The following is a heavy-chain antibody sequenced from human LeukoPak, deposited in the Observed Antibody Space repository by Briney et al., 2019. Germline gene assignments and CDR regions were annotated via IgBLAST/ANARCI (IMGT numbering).Heavy chain of an antibody. CDR2: ILTSGTT. CDR1: NASTSSYP. V-gene: IGHV4-4*09. D-gene: IGHD3-10*01. CDR3: ARLRVSGSYLYYFDY. Sequence: PSKTLSLTCTASNASTSSYPWSWVRKPPGKGLDWIGYILTSGTTNYNPSLKSRLTISVDTSKNRFTLKLSSVTAADTAVYYCARLRVSGSYLYYFDYWGQGTLVTVSS. J-gene: IGHJ4*02.